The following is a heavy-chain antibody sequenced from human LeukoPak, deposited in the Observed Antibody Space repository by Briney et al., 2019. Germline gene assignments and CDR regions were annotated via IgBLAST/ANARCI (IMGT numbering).Heavy chain of an antibody. CDR1: GFTFSSYA. CDR3: AKEPYSGSYYFDY. CDR2: ISYDGGNE. J-gene: IGHJ4*02. Sequence: GGSLRLSCAASGFTFSSYAMSWVRQAPGKGLEWVALISYDGGNEYYADSVKGRFTISRDNSKNTVYLQVNSLRAEDTAVYYCAKEPYSGSYYFDYWGQGTLVTVSS. V-gene: IGHV3-30*18. D-gene: IGHD1-26*01.